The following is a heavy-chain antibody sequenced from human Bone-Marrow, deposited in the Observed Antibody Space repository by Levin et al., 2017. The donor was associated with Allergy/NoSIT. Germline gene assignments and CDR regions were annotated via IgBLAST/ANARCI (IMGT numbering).Heavy chain of an antibody. CDR1: GFTFSNFG. D-gene: IGHD3-22*01. V-gene: IGHV3-33*01. J-gene: IGHJ2*01. Sequence: GGSLRLSCEGSGFTFSNFGMHWVRQTPGKGLEWVALIWHDGSKQYYGDSVKGRFTISRDNSKNTLFLQMSRLRAEDTALYFCARDQPTYHYDKSGIQQQERYGDLWGRGTLVAVST. CDR3: ARDQPTYHYDKSGIQQQERYGDL. CDR2: IWHDGSKQ.